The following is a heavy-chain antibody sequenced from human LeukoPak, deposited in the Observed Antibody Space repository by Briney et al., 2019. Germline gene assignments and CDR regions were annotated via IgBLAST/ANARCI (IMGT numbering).Heavy chain of an antibody. CDR1: GYTFTSYD. V-gene: IGHV1-8*01. CDR2: MNPNSGNT. CDR3: ARQSDDSSGFNWFDP. J-gene: IGHJ5*02. D-gene: IGHD3-22*01. Sequence: ASVKVSCKASGYTFTSYDINWVRQATGQGLEWMGWMNPNSGNTGYAQKFQGRVTMTRNTSISTAYMELSSLRSEDTAVYYCARQSDDSSGFNWFDPWGQGTLVTVSS.